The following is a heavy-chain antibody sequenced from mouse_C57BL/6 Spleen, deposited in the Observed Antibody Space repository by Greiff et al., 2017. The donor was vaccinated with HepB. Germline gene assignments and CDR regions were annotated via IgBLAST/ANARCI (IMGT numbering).Heavy chain of an antibody. CDR1: GYAFSSSW. CDR3: ARDYYGISYGYFDV. J-gene: IGHJ1*03. CDR2: IYPGDGDT. Sequence: QVQLQQSGPELVKPGASVKISCKASGYAFSSSWMNWVKQRPGKGLEWIGRIYPGDGDTNYNGKFKGKATLTADKSSSTAYMQLSSLTSEDSAVYFWARDYYGISYGYFDVWGTGTTVTVSS. V-gene: IGHV1-82*01. D-gene: IGHD1-1*01.